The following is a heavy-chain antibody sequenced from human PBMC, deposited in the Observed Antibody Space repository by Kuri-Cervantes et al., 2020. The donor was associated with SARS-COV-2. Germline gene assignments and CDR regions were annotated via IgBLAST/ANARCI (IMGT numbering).Heavy chain of an antibody. Sequence: GESLKISCAASGFTFSSYWISWVRQAPGKGLEWVANIKQDGSEKYYVDSVKGRFTISRDNSKNTLYLQMNSLRAEDTAVYYCAKGIAVATGYFDYWGQGTLVTVSS. J-gene: IGHJ4*02. CDR2: IKQDGSEK. CDR3: AKGIAVATGYFDY. D-gene: IGHD6-19*01. V-gene: IGHV3-7*03. CDR1: GFTFSSYW.